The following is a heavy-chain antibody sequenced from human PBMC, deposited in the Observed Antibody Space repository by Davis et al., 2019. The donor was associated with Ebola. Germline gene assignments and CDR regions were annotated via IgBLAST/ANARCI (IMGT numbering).Heavy chain of an antibody. CDR3: ARGGYNYIALDI. D-gene: IGHD5-24*01. CDR1: GFTSNSYA. Sequence: PGGSLRLSCAASGFTSNSYALEWVRQAPGKGLEWVSSISGTGGSTYYANSVKGRFTVSRDNSKNMLYLEMSSLRDDDTAMYYCARGGYNYIALDIWGRGTMVTVSS. V-gene: IGHV3-23*01. J-gene: IGHJ3*02. CDR2: ISGTGGST.